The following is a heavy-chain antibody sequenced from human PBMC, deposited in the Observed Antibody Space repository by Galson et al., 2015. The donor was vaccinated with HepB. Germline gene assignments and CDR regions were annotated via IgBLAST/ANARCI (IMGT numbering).Heavy chain of an antibody. Sequence: SVKVSCKASGYTFTNYGINWVRQAPGQGLEWMGWISPYNNNPDYAQNFQGRVTMTTDTSTSTAYMDLGSLTSDDTAVYYCAKDNEGRSGNLGGDWGQGTLVTVS. CDR1: GYTFTNYG. CDR3: AKDNEGRSGNLGGD. CDR2: ISPYNNNP. V-gene: IGHV1-18*01. D-gene: IGHD3-10*01. J-gene: IGHJ4*02.